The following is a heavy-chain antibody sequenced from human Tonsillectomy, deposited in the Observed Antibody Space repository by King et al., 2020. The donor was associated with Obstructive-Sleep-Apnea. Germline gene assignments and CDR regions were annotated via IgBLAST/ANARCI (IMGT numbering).Heavy chain of an antibody. Sequence: VQLVESGGGLVQPGRSLRLSCVASGFTFDDYAMHWVRQAPGKGLEWVSGISWNSGSIGDVVSVKGRLTISRDNVKKSLYLQMNSLRAEDTALYYCAKDKDSSGWYADYWGQGTLVTVSS. CDR1: GFTFDDYA. J-gene: IGHJ4*02. V-gene: IGHV3-9*01. D-gene: IGHD6-19*01. CDR3: AKDKDSSGWYADY. CDR2: ISWNSGSI.